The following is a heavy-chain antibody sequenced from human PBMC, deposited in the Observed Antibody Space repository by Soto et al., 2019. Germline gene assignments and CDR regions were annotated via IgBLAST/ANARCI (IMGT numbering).Heavy chain of an antibody. CDR1: GGSFSGYY. V-gene: IGHV4-34*01. CDR3: ARGSKGSSWYKTNNWFDP. CDR2: INHSGST. D-gene: IGHD6-13*01. J-gene: IGHJ5*02. Sequence: SATLSLTCAVSGGSFSGYYWSWIRQPPGKGLEWIGEINHSGSTNYNPSLKSRVTISVDTSKNQFSLKLSSVTAADTAVYYCARGSKGSSWYKTNNWFDPWGQGTLVTVSS.